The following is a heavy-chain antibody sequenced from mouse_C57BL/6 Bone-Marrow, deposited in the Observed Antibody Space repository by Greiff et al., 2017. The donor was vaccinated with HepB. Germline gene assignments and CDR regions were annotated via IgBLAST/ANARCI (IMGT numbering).Heavy chain of an antibody. V-gene: IGHV1-85*01. CDR2: IYPRDGST. CDR1: GYTFTSYD. Sequence: VQLVESGPELVKPGASVKLSCKASGYTFTSYDINWVKQRPGQGLEWIGWIYPRDGSTKYNEKFKGKATLTVDTSSSTAYMELHSLTSEDSAVYFCARRKCMVTTGFDYWGQGTTLTVSS. J-gene: IGHJ2*01. D-gene: IGHD2-2*01. CDR3: ARRKCMVTTGFDY.